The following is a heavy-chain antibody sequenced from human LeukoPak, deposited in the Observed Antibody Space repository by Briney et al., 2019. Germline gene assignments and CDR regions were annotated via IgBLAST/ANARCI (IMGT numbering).Heavy chain of an antibody. CDR2: IYHSGSP. V-gene: IGHV4-38-2*01. J-gene: IGHJ4*02. Sequence: SETLSLTCAVYGGSFSGDYWGWIRQPPGKGLEWIGSIYHSGSPYYNPSLKSRVSISVDTSKNHFSLKLSSVTAADTAVYYCARGNWNDVVGYYFDYWGQGTLVTVSS. D-gene: IGHD1-1*01. CDR1: GGSFSGDY. CDR3: ARGNWNDVVGYYFDY.